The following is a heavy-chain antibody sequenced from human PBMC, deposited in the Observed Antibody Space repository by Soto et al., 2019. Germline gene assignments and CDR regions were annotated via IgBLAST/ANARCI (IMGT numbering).Heavy chain of an antibody. Sequence: ASVKVSCKAFGYTFTSYGISWVRQAPGQGLEWMGWISAYNGNTNYAQKLRGRVTMTTDTSTSTAYMELRSLRSDGTAVYYCARGKSAHYDFCSGYPLYYMDVWGKGTTVTGSS. V-gene: IGHV1-18*01. CDR1: GYTFTSYG. D-gene: IGHD3-3*01. J-gene: IGHJ6*03. CDR3: ARGKSAHYDFCSGYPLYYMDV. CDR2: ISAYNGNT.